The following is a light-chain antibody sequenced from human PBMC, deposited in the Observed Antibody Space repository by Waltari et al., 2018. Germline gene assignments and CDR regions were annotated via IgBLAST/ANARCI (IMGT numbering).Light chain of an antibody. CDR3: QQRSNWPPIT. CDR1: QSGGSS. V-gene: IGKV3-11*01. Sequence: EIVLTQSPVTLSLAPGERATPSCWASQSGGSSLAWYQQKPGQAPRLLMYDASNRATGVPARFNGSGSGTDFTLTIISLQSEDSAVYYCQQRSNWPPITFGQGTRLEIK. CDR2: DAS. J-gene: IGKJ5*01.